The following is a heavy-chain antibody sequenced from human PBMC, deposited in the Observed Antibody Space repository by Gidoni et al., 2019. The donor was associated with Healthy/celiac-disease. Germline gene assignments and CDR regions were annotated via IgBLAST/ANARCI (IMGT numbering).Heavy chain of an antibody. CDR1: GFTFSRDG. J-gene: IGHJ3*02. Sequence: QVQLVESGGGVVQPGRSLRLSCAASGFTFSRDGTPWVRQAPGKGLEWVSVIWYDGSNKYYADSVKGRFTISRDNSKNTLYLQMNSLRAEDTAVYYCARGWDYYDSSGYYRPGAFDIWGQGTMVTVSS. V-gene: IGHV3-33*01. CDR3: ARGWDYYDSSGYYRPGAFDI. D-gene: IGHD3-22*01. CDR2: IWYDGSNK.